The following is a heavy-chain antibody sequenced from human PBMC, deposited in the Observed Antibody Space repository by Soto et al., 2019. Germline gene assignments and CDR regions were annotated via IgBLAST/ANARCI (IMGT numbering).Heavy chain of an antibody. J-gene: IGHJ4*02. CDR1: GFSFSGYG. D-gene: IGHD6-25*01. CDR2: ISDDGSDE. CDR3: AKDVSGACIDS. V-gene: IGHV3-30*18. Sequence: QVQLVESGGGVVQPGRSLRLSCAASGFSFSGYGMHWVRQAPGKGLEWVAVISDDGSDEFYADSVQGRFTIFRDNSKNMLYLQMNSLRPEDTAIYYCAKDVSGACIDSWGQETLFTVSS.